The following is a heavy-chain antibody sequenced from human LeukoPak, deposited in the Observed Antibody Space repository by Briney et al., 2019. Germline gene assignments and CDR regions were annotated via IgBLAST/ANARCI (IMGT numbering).Heavy chain of an antibody. J-gene: IGHJ4*02. D-gene: IGHD2-2*01. Sequence: PGGSLRLSCAASGFTFSNYWMHWVRHAPGKGLVWVSRINSDGINTSYADSVKGRFTISRDDAKNSLYLQMNSLRAEDTALYYCARSLGFCSTPSCPPAGYWGQGTLVTVSS. CDR1: GFTFSNYW. CDR2: INSDGINT. V-gene: IGHV3-74*01. CDR3: ARSLGFCSTPSCPPAGY.